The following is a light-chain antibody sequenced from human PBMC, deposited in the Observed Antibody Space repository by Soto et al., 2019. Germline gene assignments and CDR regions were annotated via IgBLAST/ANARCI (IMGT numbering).Light chain of an antibody. CDR3: TSYTTIGTLDL. V-gene: IGLV2-14*01. J-gene: IGLJ1*01. Sequence: QSALTQPASVSGSPGQSITISCTGTSSDVGSYNRVSWYQQHPDEAPKIMIYEVNNRPSGVSTRFSGSKSGNTASLTTSGLQAEDEADYYCTSYTTIGTLDLFGTGTKVTVL. CDR1: SSDVGSYNR. CDR2: EVN.